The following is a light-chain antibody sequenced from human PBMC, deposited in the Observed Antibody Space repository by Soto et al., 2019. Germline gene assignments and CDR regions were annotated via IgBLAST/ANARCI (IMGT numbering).Light chain of an antibody. CDR3: QQSNNWPWT. V-gene: IGKV3-15*01. CDR1: QSVSGY. J-gene: IGKJ1*01. Sequence: EIVMTQSPGTVSVFPGETVTLSCRASQSVSGYLDWFHQKPGQAPRLVLLRIFTRATGIPARFSGSGSGTEFTLTISSLQSEDFAVYYCQQSNNWPWTFGQGTKVDI. CDR2: RIF.